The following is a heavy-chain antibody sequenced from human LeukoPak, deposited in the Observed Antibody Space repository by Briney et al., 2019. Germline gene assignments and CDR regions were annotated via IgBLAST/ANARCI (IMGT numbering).Heavy chain of an antibody. J-gene: IGHJ5*02. Sequence: PSETLSLTCAVYGGSFSGYYWSWIRQPPGKGLEWIGEINHSGSTNYNPSLKSRVTISVGTSKNQFSLKLSSVTAADTAVYYCARNISAARPLGPWGTRPLVTLSA. CDR3: ARNISAARPLGP. D-gene: IGHD6-6*01. V-gene: IGHV4-34*01. CDR1: GGSFSGYY. CDR2: INHSGST.